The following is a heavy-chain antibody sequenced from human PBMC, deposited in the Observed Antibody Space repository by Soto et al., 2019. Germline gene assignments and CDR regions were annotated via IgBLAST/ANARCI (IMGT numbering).Heavy chain of an antibody. CDR3: ERAGGSGSYRYYDMDV. Sequence: QVQLVQSGAEVKKPGSSVKVSCKASGGTFSSYTITWVRQAPGQGLEWMGGIIPICGTANYAQKFQGRVTMTADESTSTAYEELSRMRSEDTAVYYCERAGGSGSYRYYDMDVWGQGTTVTVSS. D-gene: IGHD3-10*01. V-gene: IGHV1-69*12. J-gene: IGHJ6*02. CDR1: GGTFSSYT. CDR2: IIPICGTA.